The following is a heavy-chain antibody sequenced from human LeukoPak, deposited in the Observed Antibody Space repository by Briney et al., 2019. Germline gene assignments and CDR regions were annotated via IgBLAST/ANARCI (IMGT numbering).Heavy chain of an antibody. CDR1: GSSFTSYW. J-gene: IGHJ4*02. D-gene: IGHD4-11*01. CDR3: ARQGTRSNYVP. V-gene: IGHV5-51*01. Sequence: GESLKISCKGSGSSFTSYWIGWVRQMPREGLEWMGIIYPGDSDTRYSPSFQGQVTISADKSISTAYLQWSSLKASDTAMYYCARQGTRSNYVPWGQGTLVTVSS. CDR2: IYPGDSDT.